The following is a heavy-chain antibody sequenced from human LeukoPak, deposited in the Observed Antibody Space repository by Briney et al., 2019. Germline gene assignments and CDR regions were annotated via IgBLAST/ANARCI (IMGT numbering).Heavy chain of an antibody. J-gene: IGHJ4*02. CDR1: GGSISSYY. CDR2: IYYSGST. CDR3: ARGTYYDYVWGSNRYTSYFDY. D-gene: IGHD3-16*02. Sequence: SETLSLTCTVSGGSISSYYWSWIRQPPGKGLEWIGYIYYSGSTNYNPSLKSRVTISVDTSKNQFSLKLSSVTAADTAVYYCARGTYYDYVWGSNRYTSYFDYWGQGTLVTVSS. V-gene: IGHV4-59*01.